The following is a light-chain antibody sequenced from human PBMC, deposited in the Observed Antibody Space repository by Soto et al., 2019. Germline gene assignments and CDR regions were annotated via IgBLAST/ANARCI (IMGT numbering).Light chain of an antibody. CDR2: GAS. Sequence: EIVMKQSPATLSVTPGERATLSCRASQSVSSSYLAWYQQKPGQAPGLLIYGASSRATGIPDRFSGSGSGTDFTLTISRLEPEDFAVYYCQQYGRSPWTFGQGGMVDIK. V-gene: IGKV3-20*01. J-gene: IGKJ1*01. CDR3: QQYGRSPWT. CDR1: QSVSSSY.